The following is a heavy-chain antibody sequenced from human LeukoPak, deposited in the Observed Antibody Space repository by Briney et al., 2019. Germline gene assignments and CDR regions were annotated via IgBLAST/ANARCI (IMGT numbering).Heavy chain of an antibody. J-gene: IGHJ4*02. CDR3: ARGPADY. CDR2: IYYSGST. CDR1: GGSISSHY. Sequence: SETLSLTCNVSGGSISSHYWSWIRQPPGKGLEWIGYIYYSGSTNYNPSLKSRVTISVDTSKNQFSLKLSSVTAADTAVYYCARGPADYWGQGTLVTVSS. V-gene: IGHV4-59*11.